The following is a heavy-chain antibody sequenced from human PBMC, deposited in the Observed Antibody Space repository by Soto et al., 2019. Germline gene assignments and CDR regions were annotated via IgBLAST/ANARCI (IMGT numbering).Heavy chain of an antibody. J-gene: IGHJ4*02. CDR2: ISSSSSYI. CDR1: GFTFSSYS. V-gene: IGHV3-21*01. Sequence: GGSLRLSCAASGFTFSSYSMNWVRQAPGKGLEWVSSISSSSSYIYYADSVKGRFTISRDNAKNSLYLQMNSLRAEDTAVYYCARDGPSETANFDYWGQGTLVTVSS. CDR3: ARDGPSETANFDY.